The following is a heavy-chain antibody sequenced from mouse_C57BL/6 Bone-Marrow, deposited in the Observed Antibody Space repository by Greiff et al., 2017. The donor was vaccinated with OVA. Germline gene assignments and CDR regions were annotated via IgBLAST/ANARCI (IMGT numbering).Heavy chain of an antibody. Sequence: VQLQQSGAELARPGASVKLSCNASGYTFTSYGISWVKQRTGQGLEWIGEIYPRSGNSSYNEKFKGKATLTADKSSSTAYMELRRLTSEDSAVYIGARGQTRLRFYAMDYWGQGTSVTVSS. CDR3: ARGQTRLRFYAMDY. CDR2: IYPRSGNS. J-gene: IGHJ4*01. V-gene: IGHV1-81*01. CDR1: GYTFTSYG. D-gene: IGHD3-2*02.